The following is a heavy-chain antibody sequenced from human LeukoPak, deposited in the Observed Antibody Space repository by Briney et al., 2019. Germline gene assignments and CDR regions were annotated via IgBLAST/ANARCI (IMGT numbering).Heavy chain of an antibody. V-gene: IGHV4-59*01. D-gene: IGHD1-26*01. CDR1: GGSIISYY. CDR2: INYSGST. Sequence: SETLSLTCTVSGGSIISYYWSWIRQPPGKRLEWIAYINYSGSTNYNPSLKSRVTISIDTSKNQFSLKVSSVTAADTAVYYCARVVGPTLNWFDPWGQGTLVTVSS. CDR3: ARVVGPTLNWFDP. J-gene: IGHJ5*02.